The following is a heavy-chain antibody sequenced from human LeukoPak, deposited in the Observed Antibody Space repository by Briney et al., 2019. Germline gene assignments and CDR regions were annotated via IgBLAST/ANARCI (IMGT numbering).Heavy chain of an antibody. CDR3: ETIWSGYTMAFDY. CDR1: GFTFSSYG. D-gene: IGHD3-3*01. CDR2: IRYDGSNK. V-gene: IGHV3-30*02. Sequence: QSGGSLRLTCAASGFTFSSYGMHWVRQAPGKGLEWMAFIRYDGSNKYYADSVKGRFTISRDNSKNTLYLQMNSLRAEDTAVYYCETIWSGYTMAFDYWGQGTLVTVSS. J-gene: IGHJ4*02.